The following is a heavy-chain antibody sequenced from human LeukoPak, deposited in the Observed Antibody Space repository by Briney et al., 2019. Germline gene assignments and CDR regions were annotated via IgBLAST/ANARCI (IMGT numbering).Heavy chain of an antibody. J-gene: IGHJ5*02. CDR1: GGTFSSYA. V-gene: IGHV1-69*06. Sequence: EASAKVSCKASGGTFSSYAISWVRQAPGQGLEWMGGIIPIFGTANYAQKFQGRVTITADKSTSTAYMELSSLRSEDTAVYYCASLPGYCSGGSCYSLNWFDPWGQGTLVTVSS. CDR2: IIPIFGTA. CDR3: ASLPGYCSGGSCYSLNWFDP. D-gene: IGHD2-15*01.